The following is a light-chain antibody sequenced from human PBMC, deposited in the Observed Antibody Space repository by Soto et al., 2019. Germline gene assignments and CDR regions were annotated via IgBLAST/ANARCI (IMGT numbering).Light chain of an antibody. V-gene: IGLV2-23*01. J-gene: IGLJ1*01. Sequence: QSALTQPASVSGSPGQSITISCTGTSSDVGGYNYVSWYQQHPGKAPKLMIYEGSKRPSGVSNRFSGSKSGDTASLTISGLQAEDEADYYCCSYAGSSFYVFGTGTKLTVL. CDR2: EGS. CDR3: CSYAGSSFYV. CDR1: SSDVGGYNY.